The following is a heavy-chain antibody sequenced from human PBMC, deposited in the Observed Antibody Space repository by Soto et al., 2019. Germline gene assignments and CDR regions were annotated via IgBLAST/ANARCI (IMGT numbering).Heavy chain of an antibody. D-gene: IGHD2-15*01. Sequence: SSETLSLTCTVSGGSIRNVYWSWIRQPPGKGLEWIGFIYHSGNTKYNPSLKSRVTISIDTSKNKFSLSLNSVTAADTGVYFCARAHAPTLPFDYWGQGTLVTVSS. CDR2: IYHSGNT. CDR1: GGSIRNVY. V-gene: IGHV4-59*01. CDR3: ARAHAPTLPFDY. J-gene: IGHJ4*02.